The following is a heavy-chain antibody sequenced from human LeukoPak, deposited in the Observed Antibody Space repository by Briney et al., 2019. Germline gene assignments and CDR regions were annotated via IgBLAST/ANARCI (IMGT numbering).Heavy chain of an antibody. CDR3: ARAPMGAAALY. Sequence: ASVKVSCKASGYTFTNFDINWVRQAPGQGLEWMGWMNPVSGNAGSAQKFQGRITLTRDTSINTAYMELSSLRSDDTAFYYCARAPMGAAALYWGQGTLVTVPS. CDR1: GYTFTNFD. V-gene: IGHV1-8*01. D-gene: IGHD6-13*01. J-gene: IGHJ4*02. CDR2: MNPVSGNA.